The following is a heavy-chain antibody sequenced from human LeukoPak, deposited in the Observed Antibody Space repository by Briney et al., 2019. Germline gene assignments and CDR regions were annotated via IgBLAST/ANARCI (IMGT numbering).Heavy chain of an antibody. Sequence: SETRSLTCAVYGGSFSGYYWSWIRQPPGKGLEWIGEINHSGSTNYNPSLKSRVTISVDTSKNQFSLKLSSVTAADTAVYYCARGRGYCSSTSCPPRLYSSRINDYWGQGTLVTVSS. V-gene: IGHV4-34*01. CDR1: GGSFSGYY. J-gene: IGHJ4*02. CDR3: ARGRGYCSSTSCPPRLYSSRINDY. CDR2: INHSGST. D-gene: IGHD2-2*01.